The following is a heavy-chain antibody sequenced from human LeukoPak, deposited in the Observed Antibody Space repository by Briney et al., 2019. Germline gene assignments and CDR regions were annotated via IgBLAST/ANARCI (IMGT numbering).Heavy chain of an antibody. CDR3: ARSHPAKYYFDY. V-gene: IGHV4-34*01. J-gene: IGHJ4*02. Sequence: SETLSLTCAVYGGSFSGYYWSWIRQPPGKGLEWIGEINHSGSTNYNPSLKSRVTISVDTSKNQFSLKLSSVTAADTAVYYCARSHPAKYYFDYWGQGTLVTVSS. CDR1: GGSFSGYY. CDR2: INHSGST.